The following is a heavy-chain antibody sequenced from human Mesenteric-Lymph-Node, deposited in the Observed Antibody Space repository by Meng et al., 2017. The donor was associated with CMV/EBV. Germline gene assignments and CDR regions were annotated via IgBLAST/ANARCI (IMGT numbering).Heavy chain of an antibody. Sequence: GESLKISCAASGFTFSNSDMNWVRQAPGKGLEWVAFIRYDGSSKYLADSVKGRFTISRDNSKNSLFLQLSSLRPEDTAVYYCARVPVAGSHWFDPWGQGTLVTVSS. CDR1: GFTFSNSD. J-gene: IGHJ5*02. V-gene: IGHV3-30*02. CDR2: IRYDGSSK. D-gene: IGHD6-19*01. CDR3: ARVPVAGSHWFDP.